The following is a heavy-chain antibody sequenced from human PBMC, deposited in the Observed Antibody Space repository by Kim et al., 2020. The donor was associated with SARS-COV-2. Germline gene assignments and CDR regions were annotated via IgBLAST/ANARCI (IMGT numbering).Heavy chain of an antibody. CDR3: AREMSGSLRWFDP. J-gene: IGHJ5*02. V-gene: IGHV1-3*01. D-gene: IGHD1-26*01. Sequence: YSQKFQGRVTITRDTSASTAYMELSSLRSEDTAVYYCAREMSGSLRWFDPWGQGTLVTVSS.